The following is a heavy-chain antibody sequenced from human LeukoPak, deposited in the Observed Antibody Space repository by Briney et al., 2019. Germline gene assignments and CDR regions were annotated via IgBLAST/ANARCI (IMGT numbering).Heavy chain of an antibody. J-gene: IGHJ4*02. CDR2: IRYDGSNK. Sequence: GGSLRLSCAASGFSFRSYGMHWVRQAPGKGLEWVAFIRYDGSNKYYAESVKGRFTISRDNSKNTLYLQMNSLRAEDTAVYCCAKSSGGLPRDYFDYWGQGTLVTVSS. CDR1: GFSFRSYG. D-gene: IGHD1-26*01. V-gene: IGHV3-30*02. CDR3: AKSSGGLPRDYFDY.